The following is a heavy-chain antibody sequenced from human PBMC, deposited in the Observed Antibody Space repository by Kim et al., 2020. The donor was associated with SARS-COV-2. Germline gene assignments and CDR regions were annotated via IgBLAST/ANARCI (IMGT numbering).Heavy chain of an antibody. Sequence: GGSLRLSCAASGFTFSSYSMNWVRQAPGKGLEWVSSISSSSSYIYYADSVKGRFTISRDNAKNSLYLQMNSLRAEDTAVYYCARGKSGYDYGPFYYWGQGTLVTISS. V-gene: IGHV3-21*01. CDR1: GFTFSSYS. J-gene: IGHJ4*02. D-gene: IGHD5-12*01. CDR2: ISSSSSYI. CDR3: ARGKSGYDYGPFYY.